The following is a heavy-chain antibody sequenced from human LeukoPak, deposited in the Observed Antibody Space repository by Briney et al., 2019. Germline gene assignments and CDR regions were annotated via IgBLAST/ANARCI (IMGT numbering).Heavy chain of an antibody. D-gene: IGHD3-9*01. CDR3: ARVILRYFDWLLQRPLDY. V-gene: IGHV3-30*04. Sequence: GGSLTLSCAASGFTFSSYAMHRVRQAPGKGLEGVAVISYDGNNKYYADSVKDRITIYRDNAKNTLYLQMNSLRAEDTAVYYCARVILRYFDWLLQRPLDYWGQGTLVTVSS. J-gene: IGHJ4*02. CDR2: ISYDGNNK. CDR1: GFTFSSYA.